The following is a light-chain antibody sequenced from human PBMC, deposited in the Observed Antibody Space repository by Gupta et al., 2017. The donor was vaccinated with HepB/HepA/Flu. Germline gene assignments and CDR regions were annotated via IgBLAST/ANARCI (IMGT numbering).Light chain of an antibody. CDR1: QSVSNF. V-gene: IGKV3-11*01. Sequence: EIVLTQSPATLSLSPGERATLSCRASQSVSNFLAWYQQKPGQAPRLLIYDASDRAAGIPARFSGSGSGTDFTLTISSLEPEDFATYYCQQRANRLTCGGGTKVEIK. J-gene: IGKJ4*01. CDR2: DAS. CDR3: QQRANRLT.